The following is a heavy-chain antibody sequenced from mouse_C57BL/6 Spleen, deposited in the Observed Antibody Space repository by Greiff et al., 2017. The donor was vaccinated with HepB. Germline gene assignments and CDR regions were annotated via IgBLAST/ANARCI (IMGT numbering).Heavy chain of an antibody. CDR1: GFTFSSYA. V-gene: IGHV5-9-1*02. CDR2: ISSGGDYI. J-gene: IGHJ2*01. Sequence: EVKLMESGEGLVKPGGSLKLSCAASGFTFSSYAMSWVRQTPEKRLEWVAYISSGGDYIYYADTVKGRFTISRDNARNTLYLQMSSLKSEDTAMYYCTRVRTGYYFDYWGQGTTLTVSS. CDR3: TRVRTGYYFDY.